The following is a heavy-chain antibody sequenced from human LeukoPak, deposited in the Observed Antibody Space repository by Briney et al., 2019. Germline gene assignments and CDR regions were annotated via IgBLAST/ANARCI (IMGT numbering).Heavy chain of an antibody. CDR3: AKDDDWGRYKH. Sequence: GGSLRLSCAASGFTFNSYAMTWVRQAPGKGLEWVSAISGSGGGTYFADSVKGRFTISRDNSKNTLYLQMDSLRAEDTAVYYCAKDDDWGRYKHWGQGTLVTVSS. CDR2: ISGSGGGT. V-gene: IGHV3-23*01. D-gene: IGHD3-16*01. CDR1: GFTFNSYA. J-gene: IGHJ1*01.